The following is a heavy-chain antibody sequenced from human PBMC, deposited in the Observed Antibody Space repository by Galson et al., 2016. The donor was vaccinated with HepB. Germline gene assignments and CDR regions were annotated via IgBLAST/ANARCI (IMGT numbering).Heavy chain of an antibody. V-gene: IGHV4-39*02. CDR3: ARREGYCSDSGCYRYYGMDA. Sequence: LEWIGSVYYSGNTHYNPSLESRVTISVDTSNNHFSLNLRSVTAADTAVYYCARREGYCSDSGCYRYYGMDAWGKGTTVTVSS. J-gene: IGHJ6*04. D-gene: IGHD2-15*01. CDR2: VYYSGNT.